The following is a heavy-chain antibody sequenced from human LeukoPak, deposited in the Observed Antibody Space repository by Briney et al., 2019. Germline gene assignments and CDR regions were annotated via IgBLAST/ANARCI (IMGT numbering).Heavy chain of an antibody. V-gene: IGHV1-8*01. D-gene: IGHD3-9*01. J-gene: IGHJ5*02. CDR2: MNPDTGNT. Sequence: ASVKVSCKASGYTFTNYDINWVRQATGQGLEWLGWMNPDTGNTGSAQKFQGRVTMTRNTSISTAYMELSSLRSDDTAVYYFARSPDRYYDILTGYYNIWFDPWGQGTLVTVSS. CDR1: GYTFTNYD. CDR3: ARSPDRYYDILTGYYNIWFDP.